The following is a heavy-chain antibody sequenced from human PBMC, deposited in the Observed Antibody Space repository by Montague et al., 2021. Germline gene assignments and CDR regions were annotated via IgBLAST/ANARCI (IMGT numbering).Heavy chain of an antibody. D-gene: IGHD3-10*01. CDR1: GGSISSGGYS. J-gene: IGHJ4*02. Sequence: TLSLTCTVSGGSISSGGYSWSCIRQLPGKGLEWMGYILYSGNSYYNPSPKSRVTISVDTSKNQFSLNLISVTAADTADYYCARAEDYYGSGSYLGFDYWGQGTLVTVSS. V-gene: IGHV4-31*03. CDR2: ILYSGNS. CDR3: ARAEDYYGSGSYLGFDY.